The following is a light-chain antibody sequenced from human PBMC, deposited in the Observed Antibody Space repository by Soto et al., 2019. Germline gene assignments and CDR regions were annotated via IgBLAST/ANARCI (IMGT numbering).Light chain of an antibody. CDR1: QSVSSN. CDR2: GAS. J-gene: IGKJ3*01. Sequence: EKVMTQSPATLSVSPGERATLSCRASQSVSSNLAWYQQKPGQAPRLLIYGASTRATGIPARFSGSGSGTEFTLTISSLQSEDFAVYYCQQYNNWLTFGPGTKVDIK. CDR3: QQYNNWLT. V-gene: IGKV3-15*01.